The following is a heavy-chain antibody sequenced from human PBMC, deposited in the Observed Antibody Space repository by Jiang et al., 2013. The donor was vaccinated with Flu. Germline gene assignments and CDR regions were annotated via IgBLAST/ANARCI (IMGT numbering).Heavy chain of an antibody. Sequence: YSFTSYWIGWVRQMPGKGLEWMGIIYPGDSDTRYSPSFQGQVTISADKSISTAYLQWSSLKASDTAMYYCARSTYCSSTSCGPFDYWGQGTLVTVSS. J-gene: IGHJ4*02. CDR3: ARSTYCSSTSCGPFDY. V-gene: IGHV5-51*01. CDR1: YSFTSYW. CDR2: IYPGDSDT. D-gene: IGHD2-2*01.